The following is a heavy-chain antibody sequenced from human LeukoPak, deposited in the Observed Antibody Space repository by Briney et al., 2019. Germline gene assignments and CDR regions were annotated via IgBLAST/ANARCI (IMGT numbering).Heavy chain of an antibody. CDR1: GFTFSSNS. Sequence: GGSLRLSCAASGFTFSSNSMNWVRQAPGKGLEWVSYISSTGGTIYYADSMKGRFTISRDNAKNSLYLQMNSLRAEDTALYYCAKDISMGGFRSESYYRGSDYWGQGTLVTVSS. V-gene: IGHV3-48*04. CDR3: AKDISMGGFRSESYYRGSDY. J-gene: IGHJ4*02. CDR2: ISSTGGTI. D-gene: IGHD1-26*01.